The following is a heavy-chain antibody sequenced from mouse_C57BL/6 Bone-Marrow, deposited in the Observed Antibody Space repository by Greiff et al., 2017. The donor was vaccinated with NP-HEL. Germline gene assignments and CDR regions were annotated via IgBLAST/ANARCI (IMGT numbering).Heavy chain of an antibody. CDR2: IYPRSGNT. CDR1: GYTFTSYG. CDR3: ARDGSSAVYAMDY. D-gene: IGHD1-1*01. V-gene: IGHV1-81*01. Sequence: VQLQQSGAELARPGASVKLSCKASGYTFTSYGISWVKQRTGQGLEWIGEIYPRSGNTYYNEKFKGKATLTADKSSSTAYMELRSLTSEDSAVYFCARDGSSAVYAMDYWGQGTAVTVSS. J-gene: IGHJ4*01.